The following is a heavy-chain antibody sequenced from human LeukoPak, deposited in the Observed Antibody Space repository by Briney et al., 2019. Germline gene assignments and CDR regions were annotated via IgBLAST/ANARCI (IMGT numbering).Heavy chain of an antibody. V-gene: IGHV3-23*01. CDR2: ISGSGDST. J-gene: IGHJ5*02. Sequence: GGSLRLSCAASGFTFSSYAMSWVRQAPRKGLEWVSAISGSGDSTLDADSVKGRFTISRDNSKNTLYLQMNSLRAEDTAIYYCAKDVGSGGARWFDRWGQGTLVTVSS. CDR3: AKDVGSGGARWFDR. D-gene: IGHD2-15*01. CDR1: GFTFSSYA.